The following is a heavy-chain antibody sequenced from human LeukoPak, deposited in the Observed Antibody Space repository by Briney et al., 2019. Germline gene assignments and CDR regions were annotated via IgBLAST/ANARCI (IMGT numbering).Heavy chain of an antibody. J-gene: IGHJ4*02. V-gene: IGHV3-7*01. CDR2: IKQDGSEK. CDR3: ARASSGWSSLTFDY. CDR1: GFTFSSYW. D-gene: IGHD6-19*01. Sequence: GGSLRLSCAASGFTFSSYWMSWVRQAPGKGLEWVANIKQDGSEKYYVDSVKGRFTISRDNAKNSLYLQMNSLRAEDTAAYYCARASSGWSSLTFDYWGQGTLVTVSS.